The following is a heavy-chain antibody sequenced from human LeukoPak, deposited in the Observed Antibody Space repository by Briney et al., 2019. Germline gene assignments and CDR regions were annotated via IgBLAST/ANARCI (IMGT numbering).Heavy chain of an antibody. CDR3: ATELPTVVTRENAFDI. CDR2: FDPEDGET. D-gene: IGHD4-23*01. J-gene: IGHJ3*02. CDR1: GYTLTELS. Sequence: ASVKVSCKVSGYTLTELSMHWVRQAPGKGLEWMGGFDPEDGETIYAQKFQGRVTMTEDTSTDTAYMELSSLRSEDTAVYYCATELPTVVTRENAFDIWGQGTMVTVSS. V-gene: IGHV1-24*01.